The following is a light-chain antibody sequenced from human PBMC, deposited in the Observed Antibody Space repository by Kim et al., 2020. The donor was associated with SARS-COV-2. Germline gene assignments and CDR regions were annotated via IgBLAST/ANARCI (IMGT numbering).Light chain of an antibody. V-gene: IGKV1-27*01. Sequence: AYVGDRVTITCRASQGISNYLAWYQQKPGKVPKLLIYAASTLQSGVPSRFSGSGSGTDFTLTISSLQPEDVATYYCQKYNSAPPAFGQGTKVDIK. J-gene: IGKJ1*01. CDR1: QGISNY. CDR2: AAS. CDR3: QKYNSAPPA.